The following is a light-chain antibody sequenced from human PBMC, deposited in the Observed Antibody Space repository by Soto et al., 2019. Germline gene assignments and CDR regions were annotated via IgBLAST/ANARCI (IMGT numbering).Light chain of an antibody. Sequence: EIVLTQSPATLSLSPGERATLSCRASQSVSRHLAWYQQKPGQAPRLLIYGASTRATGIPARFSGSGSGTEFTLTISSLQSEDFAVYYCQQYNNWPLTFGAGTKVDIK. V-gene: IGKV3-15*01. CDR2: GAS. J-gene: IGKJ4*01. CDR1: QSVSRH. CDR3: QQYNNWPLT.